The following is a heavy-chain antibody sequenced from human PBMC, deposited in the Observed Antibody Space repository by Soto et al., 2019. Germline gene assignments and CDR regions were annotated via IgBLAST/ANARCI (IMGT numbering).Heavy chain of an antibody. CDR1: GGTFSSYA. CDR2: IIPIFATA. CDR3: ARVLYYYASGSTSYYYYGMDV. J-gene: IGHJ6*02. Sequence: GASVKVSCKASGGTFSSYAISWVRQAPGQGLDWMGGIIPIFATANYAQKFQGRVTIAADESMSTAYMELSSLRSEDTAVYYCARVLYYYASGSTSYYYYGMDVWGQGTTVTVSS. V-gene: IGHV1-69*13. D-gene: IGHD3-10*01.